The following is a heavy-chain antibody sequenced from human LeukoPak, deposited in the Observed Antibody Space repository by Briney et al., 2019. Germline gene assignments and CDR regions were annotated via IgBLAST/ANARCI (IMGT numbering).Heavy chain of an antibody. J-gene: IGHJ4*02. V-gene: IGHV3-21*01. Sequence: PGGSLRLSCAASGFTFSSYSMNWVRQAPGKGLEWVSSIGSSSSYIHYADSVKGRFTISRDNAKNPLYLQMNSLRAEDTAVYYCARDRAPTARFDYWGQGTLVTVSS. CDR2: IGSSSSYI. CDR1: GFTFSSYS. CDR3: ARDRAPTARFDY.